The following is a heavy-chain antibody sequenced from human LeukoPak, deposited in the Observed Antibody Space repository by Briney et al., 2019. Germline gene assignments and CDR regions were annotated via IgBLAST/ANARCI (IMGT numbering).Heavy chain of an antibody. V-gene: IGHV5-51*01. CDR3: ARLKMCSGPTEVFDY. Sequence: GESLKISCKGSGYSFTSYWIGWVRQMPGKGLEWMGIIYPGDSDTRYSPSFQGQVTISADKSISTAYLQWSSLKASDTAMYYCARLKMCSGPTEVFDYWGQGTLVTVSS. J-gene: IGHJ4*02. D-gene: IGHD6-19*01. CDR2: IYPGDSDT. CDR1: GYSFTSYW.